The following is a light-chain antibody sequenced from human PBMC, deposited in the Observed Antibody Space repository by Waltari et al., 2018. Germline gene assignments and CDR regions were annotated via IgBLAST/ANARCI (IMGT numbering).Light chain of an antibody. Sequence: QSVLIQPPSVSGTPGQRVTISCSGANSNIGRNYVYWFAHLPGEAPMLLVFRNDHRPSGVPGRFSGSKSGTSASLAISGLQSEDEADFYCATWDDSLGGAIFGPGTKVTVL. CDR3: ATWDDSLGGAI. J-gene: IGLJ1*01. CDR1: NSNIGRNY. V-gene: IGLV1-47*01. CDR2: RND.